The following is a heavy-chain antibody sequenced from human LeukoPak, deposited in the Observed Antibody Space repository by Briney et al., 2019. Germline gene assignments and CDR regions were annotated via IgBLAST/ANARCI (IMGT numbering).Heavy chain of an antibody. Sequence: PSETLSLTCTVSGGSLISYYWGWIRQPPGKGLEWIGYIYYSGSTNYNPSLKSRVTISVDTSKNQFSLKLSSVTAADTAVYYCARQKAGYAFDDLGQGGMLTVSS. CDR3: ARQKAGYAFDD. CDR2: IYYSGST. J-gene: IGHJ3*01. V-gene: IGHV4-59*08. CDR1: GGSLISYY.